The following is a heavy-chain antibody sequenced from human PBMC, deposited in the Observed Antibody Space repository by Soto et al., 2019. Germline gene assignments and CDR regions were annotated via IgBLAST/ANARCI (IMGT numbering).Heavy chain of an antibody. CDR2: ISAYNGNT. V-gene: IGHV1-18*01. J-gene: IGHJ6*02. CDR1: GYIFTNYG. Sequence: ASVKVSCKASGYIFTNYGISWVRQAPGQGLEWMGWISAYNGNTNYAQIIQGRVTMTTDTSTNTVYMELRTLISDDTAVYYCARDLKQWLIRAPYYGLDVWGQGTTVTVSS. CDR3: ARDLKQWLIRAPYYGLDV. D-gene: IGHD6-19*01.